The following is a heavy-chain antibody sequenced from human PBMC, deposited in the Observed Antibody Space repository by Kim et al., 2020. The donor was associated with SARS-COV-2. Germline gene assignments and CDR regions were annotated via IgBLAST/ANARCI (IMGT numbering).Heavy chain of an antibody. Sequence: TLSLTCSVSGGSINNDDYYWSWIRQTPGKGLEWIGFIYYSGAAFYNPSLKTPVNISIDTSKNQFSLKLNSVTAADTAVYYCARVVTIQYYFDYWGQGALVTVSS. CDR1: GGSINNDDYY. D-gene: IGHD2-21*02. CDR2: IYYSGAA. J-gene: IGHJ4*02. V-gene: IGHV4-30-4*01. CDR3: ARVVTIQYYFDY.